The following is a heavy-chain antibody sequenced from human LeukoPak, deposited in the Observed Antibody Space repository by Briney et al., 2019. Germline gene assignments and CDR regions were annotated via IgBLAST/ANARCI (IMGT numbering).Heavy chain of an antibody. CDR1: GGSFSSGSYY. Sequence: PSETLSLTCTVSGGSFSSGSYYWSWIRQPAGKGLEWIGRIYTSGSTNYNPSLKSRVTISVDTSKNQFSLKLSSVTAADTAVYYCARDWGVSARPGYMDVWGKGTTVTVSS. CDR2: IYTSGST. D-gene: IGHD6-6*01. V-gene: IGHV4-61*02. J-gene: IGHJ6*03. CDR3: ARDWGVSARPGYMDV.